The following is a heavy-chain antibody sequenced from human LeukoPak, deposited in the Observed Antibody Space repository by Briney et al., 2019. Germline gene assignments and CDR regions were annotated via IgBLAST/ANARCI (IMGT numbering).Heavy chain of an antibody. CDR1: GFTFSSYS. Sequence: PGGSLRLSCAASGFTFSSYSMNWVRQAPGKWLEWVSYISSSSSTIYYADSVEGRFAISRDNAKNSLYLQMNSLRAEDTAVYYCARGAVAGTDYWGQGTLVTVSS. CDR2: ISSSSSTI. CDR3: ARGAVAGTDY. V-gene: IGHV3-48*01. D-gene: IGHD6-19*01. J-gene: IGHJ4*02.